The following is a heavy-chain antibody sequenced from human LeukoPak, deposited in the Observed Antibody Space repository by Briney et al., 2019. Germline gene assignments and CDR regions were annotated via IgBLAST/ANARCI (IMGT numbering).Heavy chain of an antibody. D-gene: IGHD3-10*01. V-gene: IGHV4-34*01. J-gene: IGHJ5*02. Sequence: SETLSLTCAVYGGSFSGYYWSWIRQPPGKGLEWIGEINHSGSTNYNPSLKSRVTISVDTSKNQFSLKLSSVTAADTAVYYCARQGRYYGSGRSNWFDPWGQGTLVTVSS. CDR1: GGSFSGYY. CDR2: INHSGST. CDR3: ARQGRYYGSGRSNWFDP.